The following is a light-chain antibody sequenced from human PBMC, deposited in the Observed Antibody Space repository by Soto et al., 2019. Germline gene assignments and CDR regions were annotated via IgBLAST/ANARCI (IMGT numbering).Light chain of an antibody. Sequence: DMPMTQSPTTLSASVGDRVTITCRASQNIRSWVAWYQQKPGKAPKVLIYDASTLESGVPSRFSGSGFGTEFTLTISSLQPDDFATYYCQHYNGYFGQGTKLEIK. CDR2: DAS. CDR3: QHYNGY. V-gene: IGKV1-5*01. CDR1: QNIRSW. J-gene: IGKJ2*01.